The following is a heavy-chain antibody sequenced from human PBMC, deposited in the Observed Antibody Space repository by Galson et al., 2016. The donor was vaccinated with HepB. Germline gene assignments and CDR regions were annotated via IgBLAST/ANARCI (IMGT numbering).Heavy chain of an antibody. Sequence: SVTVSCKASGYTFTTYGISWVRQAPGQGLEWMGWISAYNGNTNYAQKLQGRVTMTTDTSTSTAYMELRSLRSDDPAVYYCARDPRKIRYQLLEIYYYYYAMDVWGQGTTVTVSS. J-gene: IGHJ6*02. CDR1: GYTFTTYG. CDR3: ARDPRKIRYQLLEIYYYYYAMDV. D-gene: IGHD2-2*01. CDR2: ISAYNGNT. V-gene: IGHV1-18*01.